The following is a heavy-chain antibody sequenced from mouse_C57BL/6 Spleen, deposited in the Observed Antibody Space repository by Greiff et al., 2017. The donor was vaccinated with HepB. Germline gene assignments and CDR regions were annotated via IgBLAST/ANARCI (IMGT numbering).Heavy chain of an antibody. D-gene: IGHD2-3*01. V-gene: IGHV1-26*01. CDR3: ARCDGYYVGAMDY. Sequence: VQLQQSGPELVKPGASVKISCKASGYTFTDYYMNWVKQSHGKSLEWIGDINPNNGGTSYNQKFKGKATLTVDKSSSTAYMELRSLTSEDSAVYYCARCDGYYVGAMDYWGQGTSVTVSS. CDR1: GYTFTDYY. J-gene: IGHJ4*01. CDR2: INPNNGGT.